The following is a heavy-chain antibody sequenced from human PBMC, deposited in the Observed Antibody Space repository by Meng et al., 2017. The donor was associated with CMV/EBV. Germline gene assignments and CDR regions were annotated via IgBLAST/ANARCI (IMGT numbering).Heavy chain of an antibody. D-gene: IGHD3-3*01. V-gene: IGHV6-1*01. CDR2: TYYRSKWYN. CDR3: ARETIFGVVIIWDWFDP. J-gene: IGHJ5*02. Sequence: QTPSLTRAISGDRVSSTSAAWIWIRQSPSRGLEWLGRTYYRSKWYNDYAVSVKSRITINPDTSKNQCSLQLNSVTPEDTAVYYCARETIFGVVIIWDWFDPWGQGTLVTVSS. CDR1: GDRVSSTSAA.